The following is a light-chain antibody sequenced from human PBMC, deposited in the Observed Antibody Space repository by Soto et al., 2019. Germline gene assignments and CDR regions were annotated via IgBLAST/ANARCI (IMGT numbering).Light chain of an antibody. CDR3: QQFNNWPPWT. CDR1: QSVSSY. CDR2: GAS. V-gene: IGKV3-15*01. J-gene: IGKJ1*01. Sequence: ENVLTQSPGTPSLSPGERATLSCRASQSVSSYLAWYQQKPGQAPRLLIYGASTRAAGIPDRFSGSGSGTEFTLTISGLQSDDFAVYYCQQFNNWPPWTFGQGTKVDIK.